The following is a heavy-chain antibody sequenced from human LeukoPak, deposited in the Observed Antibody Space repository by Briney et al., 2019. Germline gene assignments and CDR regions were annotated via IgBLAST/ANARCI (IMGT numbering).Heavy chain of an antibody. CDR3: ARDRRAAGVPYYYYMDV. CDR1: GYPFTGFY. J-gene: IGHJ6*03. CDR2: INPYSGDT. Sequence: ASVKVSCKPSGYPFTGFYVIWLRQAPGQGPEWMGWINPYSGDTNYAQKFQGRVTMTRDTSISTAYMELSRLRSDDTAVYYCARDRRAAGVPYYYYMDVWGKGTTVTVSS. D-gene: IGHD6-13*01. V-gene: IGHV1-2*02.